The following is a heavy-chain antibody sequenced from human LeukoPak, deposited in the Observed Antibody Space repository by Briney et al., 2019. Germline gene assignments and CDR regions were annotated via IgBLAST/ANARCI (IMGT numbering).Heavy chain of an antibody. Sequence: GGSLRLSSAASGFTFSSYGIHWVRQAPGKGLEWVAFIRYDGSNKYYADSVKGRFTISRDNSKNTLYLQMNSLRAEDTAVYYCAKVGCSSTSCYLNYYYYGMDVWGQGNTVTVSS. CDR3: AKVGCSSTSCYLNYYYYGMDV. V-gene: IGHV3-30*02. D-gene: IGHD2-2*01. CDR2: IRYDGSNK. CDR1: GFTFSSYG. J-gene: IGHJ6*02.